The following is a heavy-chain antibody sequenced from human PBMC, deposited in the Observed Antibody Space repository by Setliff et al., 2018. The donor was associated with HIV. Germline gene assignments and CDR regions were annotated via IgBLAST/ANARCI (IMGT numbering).Heavy chain of an antibody. CDR2: IWYDGGTK. CDR3: ARGQFRLRPDSLDL. J-gene: IGHJ4*03. Sequence: SLRLSCEASGFPFSVYGMHWVRQSPGKGLEWLAVIWYDGGTKYYADSLQGRFTISRDDSKNSVYLQMNTLGAEDTAVYYCARGQFRLRPDSLDLWGQGTLVTVSS. V-gene: IGHV3-33*01. CDR1: GFPFSVYG. D-gene: IGHD2-21*01.